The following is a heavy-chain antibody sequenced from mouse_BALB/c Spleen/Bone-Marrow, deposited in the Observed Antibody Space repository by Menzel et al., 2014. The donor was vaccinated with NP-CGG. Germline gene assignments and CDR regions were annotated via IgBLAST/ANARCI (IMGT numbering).Heavy chain of an antibody. CDR1: GYTFTSYR. J-gene: IGHJ4*01. CDR2: INPSSGYT. CDR3: ARGGSEWAMDY. Sequence: QVQLKQSGAELARPGASLKMSCKASGYTFTSYRMHWVKQRPGQGLEWIGYINPSSGYTNYNQKFKDKATLTADKSSSTAYMQLSNLTSEDSAVYYCARGGSEWAMDYRGQGTSVTVSS. V-gene: IGHV1-4*01.